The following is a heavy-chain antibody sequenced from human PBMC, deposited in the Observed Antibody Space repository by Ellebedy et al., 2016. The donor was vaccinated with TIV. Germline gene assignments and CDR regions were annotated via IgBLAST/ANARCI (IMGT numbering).Heavy chain of an antibody. CDR1: GFTFSSYA. V-gene: IGHV3-23*01. J-gene: IGHJ4*02. CDR3: ARHDKLERRPSYFDY. Sequence: GESLKISXAASGFTFSSYAMSWVRQAPGKGLEWVSAISGSGGSTYYADSVKGRFTISRDNSKNTLYLQMNSLRAEDTAVYYCARHDKLERRPSYFDYWGQGTLVTVSS. D-gene: IGHD1-1*01. CDR2: ISGSGGST.